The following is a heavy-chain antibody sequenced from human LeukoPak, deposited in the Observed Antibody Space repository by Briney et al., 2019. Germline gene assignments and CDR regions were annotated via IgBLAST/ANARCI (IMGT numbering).Heavy chain of an antibody. V-gene: IGHV1-69*13. J-gene: IGHJ4*02. CDR3: ARSLNTAMVPDY. CDR2: IIPIFGTA. Sequence: SVKVSCKASGYTFTSYGISWVRQAPGQGLEWMGGIIPIFGTANYAQKFQGRVTITADESTSTAYMELSSLRSEDTAVYYCARSLNTAMVPDYWGQGTLVTVSS. D-gene: IGHD5-18*01. CDR1: GYTFTSYG.